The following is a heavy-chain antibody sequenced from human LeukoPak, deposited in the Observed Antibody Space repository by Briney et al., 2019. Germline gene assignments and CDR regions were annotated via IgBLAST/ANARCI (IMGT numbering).Heavy chain of an antibody. D-gene: IGHD2-2*01. Sequence: GGSLRLSCAVSGFTVNSYAMSWVRQPPGKGLGWVSGISGGGGTTYFADPVKGRFTISRDNSKNTLYLQMNSLRAEDTAVYYCGKGGYSSSWSNFDYWGPGTLVTASS. V-gene: IGHV3-23*01. CDR2: ISGGGGTT. J-gene: IGHJ4*02. CDR1: GFTVNSYA. CDR3: GKGGYSSSWSNFDY.